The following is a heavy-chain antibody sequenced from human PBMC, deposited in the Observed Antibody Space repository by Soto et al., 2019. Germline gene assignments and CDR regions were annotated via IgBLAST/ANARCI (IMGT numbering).Heavy chain of an antibody. J-gene: IGHJ4*02. CDR3: AKYEWYRFPGYYFYY. CDR2: ISGSGGST. V-gene: IGHV3-23*01. Sequence: GGSLRLSYAASGFTFSSYAMSWVRQAPGKGLEWVSAISGSGGSTYYADSVKGRFTISRDNSKNTLYLQMNSLRAEDTAVYYCAKYEWYRFPGYYFYYWGQGSLVTVSS. D-gene: IGHD3-3*01. CDR1: GFTFSSYA.